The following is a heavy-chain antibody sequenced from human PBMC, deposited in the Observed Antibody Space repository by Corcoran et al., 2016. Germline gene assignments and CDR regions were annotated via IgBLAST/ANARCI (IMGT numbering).Heavy chain of an antibody. CDR2: IWHDGGRA. CDR3: ARDYTTSWTPGY. CDR1: GFTLSAYG. J-gene: IGHJ4*02. V-gene: IGHV3-33*01. D-gene: IGHD2-2*01. Sequence: QVQLVESGGGVVQPGTSLRLSRAASGFTLSAYGMHWVRQAPGKGLEWVASIWHDGGRASYADSVKGRFIISRDNARNTLYLQMSSLRAEDTAFYRCARDYTTSWTPGYWGQGTLVTVSS.